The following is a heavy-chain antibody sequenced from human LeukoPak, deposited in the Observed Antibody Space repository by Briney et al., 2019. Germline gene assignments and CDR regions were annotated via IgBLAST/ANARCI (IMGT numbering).Heavy chain of an antibody. Sequence: GASVKVSCKPSGYTFGTHWMHWVRQAPGQGLEWMGGIIPIFGTANYAQRLQGRVTMTTDTSTSTAYMELRSLRSDDTAVYYCARGGSSSWYGSFYLFDYWGQGTLVTVSS. D-gene: IGHD6-13*01. J-gene: IGHJ4*02. CDR3: ARGGSSSWYGSFYLFDY. CDR2: IIPIFGTA. CDR1: GYTFGTHW. V-gene: IGHV1-18*04.